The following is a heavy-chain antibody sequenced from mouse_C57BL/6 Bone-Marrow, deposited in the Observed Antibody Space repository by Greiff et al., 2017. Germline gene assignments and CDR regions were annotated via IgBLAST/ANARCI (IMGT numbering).Heavy chain of an antibody. Sequence: VQLQQSGAELVKPGASVKLSCKASGYTFTSYWMHWVKQRPGQGLEWIGMIHPNSGSTNYNEKFKSKATLTVDKSSSTAYMQLSSLTSEDSAVYYCARLWLRRVDYWGQGTSVTVSS. J-gene: IGHJ4*01. CDR2: IHPNSGST. CDR1: GYTFTSYW. D-gene: IGHD2-2*01. CDR3: ARLWLRRVDY. V-gene: IGHV1-64*01.